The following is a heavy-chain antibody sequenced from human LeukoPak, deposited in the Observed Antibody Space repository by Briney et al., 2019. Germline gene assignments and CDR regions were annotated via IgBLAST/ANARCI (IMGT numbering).Heavy chain of an antibody. V-gene: IGHV1-2*04. Sequence: ASVKVSCKASGYTFTGYYMQWVRQAPGQGLERMGWINPNSGGTNYAQKFQGWVTMTRDTSISTAYMELSRLRSDDTAVYYCARNYYGSGSYRDFDYWGQGTLVTVSS. CDR3: ARNYYGSGSYRDFDY. J-gene: IGHJ4*02. CDR2: INPNSGGT. CDR1: GYTFTGYY. D-gene: IGHD3-10*01.